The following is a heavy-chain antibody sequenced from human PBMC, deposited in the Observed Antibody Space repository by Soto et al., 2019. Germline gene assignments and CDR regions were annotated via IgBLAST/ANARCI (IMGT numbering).Heavy chain of an antibody. CDR1: GCSFSSYA. V-gene: IGHV1-69*13. CDR3: ARGSIFGVVITPGWFDH. Sequence: GASVKVSCKASGCSFSSYAIIWVRQAPGQGLEWMGGIIPIFGTANCAQKFQGRVTITADESTSTAYMELSSLRSEDTAAYYCARGSIFGVVITPGWFDHWGQGTLVTVSS. CDR2: IIPIFGTA. J-gene: IGHJ5*02. D-gene: IGHD3-3*01.